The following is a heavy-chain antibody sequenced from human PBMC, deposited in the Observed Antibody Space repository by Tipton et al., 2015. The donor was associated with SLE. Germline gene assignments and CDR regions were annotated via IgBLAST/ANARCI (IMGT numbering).Heavy chain of an antibody. CDR2: LYQSGST. Sequence: GLVKPSETLSLICAVSGYSISSEYYWGWIRQPPGTGLELIGLLYQSGSTFYNPSLMGRVTISLDTSKNQLYLTLSSVTAAGTAVYYCATYHNILTEYYEPKSINAFDIWGRGTMITVSS. J-gene: IGHJ3*02. CDR1: GYSISSEYY. CDR3: ATYHNILTEYYEPKSINAFDI. D-gene: IGHD3-9*01. V-gene: IGHV4-38-2*01.